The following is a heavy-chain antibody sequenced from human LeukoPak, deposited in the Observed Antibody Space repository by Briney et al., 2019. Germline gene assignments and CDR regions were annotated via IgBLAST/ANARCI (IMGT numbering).Heavy chain of an antibody. CDR1: GFTFDDYG. V-gene: IGHV3-20*04. CDR2: INWNGGST. Sequence: PGGSLRLSCAASGFTFDDYGMSWVRQAPGKGLEWVSGINWNGGSTGYADSVKGRFTISRDNAKNSLYLQMNSLRAEDTALYYCARDQNYYGSGSYYRDFDYWGQGILVTVSS. D-gene: IGHD3-10*01. J-gene: IGHJ4*02. CDR3: ARDQNYYGSGSYYRDFDY.